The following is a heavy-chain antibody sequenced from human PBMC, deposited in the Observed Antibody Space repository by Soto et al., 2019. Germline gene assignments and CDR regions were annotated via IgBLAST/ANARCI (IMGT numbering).Heavy chain of an antibody. CDR2: SSNSGTFS. CDR3: ARSGDNYNRLDY. D-gene: IGHD1-1*01. CDR1: GFTFSDYY. J-gene: IGHJ4*02. Sequence: LRLSCEGSGFTFSDYYISWIRQAPGKGLEWISYSSNSGTFSRYADSVKGRFSISRDNTKNLLYLQMNSLRAEDTAVYYCARSGDNYNRLDYWGQGTPVTVSS. V-gene: IGHV3-11*06.